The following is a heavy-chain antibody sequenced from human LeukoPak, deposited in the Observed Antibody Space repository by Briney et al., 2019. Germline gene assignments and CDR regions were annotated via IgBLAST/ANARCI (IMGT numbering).Heavy chain of an antibody. D-gene: IGHD3-22*01. CDR3: ARDSTTMIVVAPLDY. J-gene: IGHJ4*02. CDR2: IWYDGSNK. Sequence: GGSLRLSCAASGFTFSSYGMHWVRQAPGKGLEWVAVIWYDGSNKYYADSVKGRFTISRDNSKNTLDLQMNSLRAEDTAVYYCARDSTTMIVVAPLDYRGQGTLVNVSS. CDR1: GFTFSSYG. V-gene: IGHV3-33*01.